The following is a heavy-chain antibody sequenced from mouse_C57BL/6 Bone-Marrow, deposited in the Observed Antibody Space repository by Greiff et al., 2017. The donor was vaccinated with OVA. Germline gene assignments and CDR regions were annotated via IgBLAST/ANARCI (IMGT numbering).Heavy chain of an antibody. Sequence: QVQLQQPGAELVKPGASVKLSCKASGYTFTSYWMHWVKQRPGQGLEWIGMIHPNSGSTNYNETFKSKATLTVDKSSSTAYMQLSSLTSEDSAVYYCAPIYYYGSSYFAYWGQGTLVTVSA. CDR1: GYTFTSYW. CDR2: IHPNSGST. J-gene: IGHJ3*01. V-gene: IGHV1-64*01. CDR3: APIYYYGSSYFAY. D-gene: IGHD1-1*01.